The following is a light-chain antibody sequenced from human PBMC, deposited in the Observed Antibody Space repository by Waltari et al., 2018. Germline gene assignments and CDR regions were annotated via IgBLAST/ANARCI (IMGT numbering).Light chain of an antibody. CDR3: AAWDDSLNGWV. V-gene: IGLV1-44*01. CDR2: NNK. J-gene: IGLJ3*02. Sequence: QSVLSQPPSVIGTPGQGVTISCSGSNSKLGIHTLNWYQQSPGTAPKLLIYNNKQPRHGVPDRFSGAKSGTTASRAISGRRSEDEADDYCAAWDDSLNGWVFGGGTKLTVL. CDR1: NSKLGIHT.